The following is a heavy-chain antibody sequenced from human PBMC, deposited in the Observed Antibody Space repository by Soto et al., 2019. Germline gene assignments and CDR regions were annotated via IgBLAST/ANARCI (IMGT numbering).Heavy chain of an antibody. CDR3: ARDKNWGDRYFDY. D-gene: IGHD7-27*01. CDR1: GITFRSYS. V-gene: IGHV3-21*01. J-gene: IGHJ4*02. CDR2: ITSDSSDI. Sequence: PGGSLRLSCAASGITFRSYSMSWVRQAPGKGLEWVASITSDSSDIYYEDSVKGRFTISRDNGENSLYLQMTSLGAEDTGVYYCARDKNWGDRYFDYWGQGTLVTVSS.